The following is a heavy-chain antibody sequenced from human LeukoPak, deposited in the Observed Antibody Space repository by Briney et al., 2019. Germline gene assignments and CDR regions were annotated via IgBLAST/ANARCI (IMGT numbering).Heavy chain of an antibody. J-gene: IGHJ1*01. CDR3: TRGSSSQYFQH. V-gene: IGHV1-18*01. CDR2: ISAYSGNT. D-gene: IGHD6-6*01. Sequence: GASVKVFCKASNYTFTSYPISWVRQAPGQGLEWMGWISAYSGNTNYTQKVQGRVTMTTDTSTNTAYMELASLRPDDTAIYYRTRGSSSQYFQHWGQGTLVTVSS. CDR1: NYTFTSYP.